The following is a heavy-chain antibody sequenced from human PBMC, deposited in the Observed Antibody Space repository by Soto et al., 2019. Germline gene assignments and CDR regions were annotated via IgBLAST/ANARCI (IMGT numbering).Heavy chain of an antibody. CDR3: VKVHGLMITFGGVIVPPYFDY. D-gene: IGHD3-16*02. Sequence: GGSLRLSCAASGFTFSSYAMSWVRQAPGKGLEWVSAISGSGGSTYYADSVKGRFTISRDNSKNTLYLQMNSLRAEERAVYYCVKVHGLMITFGGVIVPPYFDYWGQGTLVTVSS. CDR1: GFTFSSYA. CDR2: ISGSGGST. J-gene: IGHJ4*02. V-gene: IGHV3-23*01.